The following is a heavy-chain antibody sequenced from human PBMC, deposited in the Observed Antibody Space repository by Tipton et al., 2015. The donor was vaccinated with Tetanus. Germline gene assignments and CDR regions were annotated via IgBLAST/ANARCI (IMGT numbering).Heavy chain of an antibody. V-gene: IGHV4-34*01. D-gene: IGHD3-10*01. CDR2: INHRGGT. J-gene: IGHJ4*02. CDR1: GGSFSGFY. CDR3: ARGGTMVHGVILQDHFYY. Sequence: TLSLTCAVSGGSFSGFYWSWIRQPPGKGLEWIGEINHRGGTSYNPSLKSRVTISVDRSKNQFSLKLNSVTAADTAVYFCARGGTMVHGVILQDHFYYWGQGTLVAVSS.